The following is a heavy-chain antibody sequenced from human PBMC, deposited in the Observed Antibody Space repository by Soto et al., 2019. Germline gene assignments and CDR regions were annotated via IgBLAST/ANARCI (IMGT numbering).Heavy chain of an antibody. CDR2: IVPSLDTT. Sequence: QVHLVQSGTEVKKPGSSVKVSCKASGGTFSSSGFSWVRQAPGQGLEWMGMIVPSLDTTNYAQKFQARVTITADEVTSTAYMELRSLRSEDTAVYSCAIWPQPRYTADPYAVDVWGQGTRVIVSS. V-gene: IGHV1-69*11. CDR1: GGTFSSSG. D-gene: IGHD3-16*02. CDR3: AIWPQPRYTADPYAVDV. J-gene: IGHJ6*02.